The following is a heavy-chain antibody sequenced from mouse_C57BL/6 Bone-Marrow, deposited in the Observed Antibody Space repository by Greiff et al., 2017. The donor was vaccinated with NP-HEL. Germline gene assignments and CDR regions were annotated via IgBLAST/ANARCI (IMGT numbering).Heavy chain of an antibody. CDR1: GFTFSDYY. J-gene: IGHJ4*01. CDR2: ISNGGGST. D-gene: IGHD2-3*01. Sequence: EVMLVESGGGLVQPGGSLKLSCAASGFTFSDYYMYWVRQTPEKRLEWVAYISNGGGSTYYPDTVKGRFTISRDNAKNTLYLQMSRLKSEDTAMYYCARLDGYSYAMDYWGQGTSVTVSS. CDR3: ARLDGYSYAMDY. V-gene: IGHV5-12*01.